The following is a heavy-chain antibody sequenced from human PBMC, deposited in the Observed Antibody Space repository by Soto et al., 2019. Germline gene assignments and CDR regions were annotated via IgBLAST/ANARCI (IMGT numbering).Heavy chain of an antibody. CDR3: ARELAAAGTYNWFDP. Sequence: PGGSLRLSCAASGFTFSRYSMNWVRQAPGKGLEWVSSISSSSSYIYYADSVKGRFTISRDNAKNSLYLKMNSLRAEDTAVYYCARELAAAGTYNWFDPWGQGTLVTVSS. CDR2: ISSSSSYI. V-gene: IGHV3-21*01. D-gene: IGHD6-13*01. CDR1: GFTFSRYS. J-gene: IGHJ5*02.